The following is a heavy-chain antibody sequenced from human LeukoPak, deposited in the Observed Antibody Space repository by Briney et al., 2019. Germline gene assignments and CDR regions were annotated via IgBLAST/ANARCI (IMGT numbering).Heavy chain of an antibody. CDR2: IVVGSGNT. D-gene: IGHD2-2*01. J-gene: IGHJ6*02. Sequence: SVKVSCKASGFTFTSSAMQWVRQARGQRLEWIGWIVVGSGNTNYAQKFQERVTITRDMSTSTAYMELSSLRSEDTAVYYCAAAGYCSGTSCSPYNYYGMDVWGQGTTVTVSS. V-gene: IGHV1-58*02. CDR3: AAAGYCSGTSCSPYNYYGMDV. CDR1: GFTFTSSA.